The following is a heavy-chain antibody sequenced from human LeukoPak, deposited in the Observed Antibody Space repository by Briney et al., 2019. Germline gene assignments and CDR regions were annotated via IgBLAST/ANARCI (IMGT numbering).Heavy chain of an antibody. J-gene: IGHJ4*02. CDR3: ARKYYDILTGLD. Sequence: ASVKVSCKASGYTFTSYDINWVRQATGQGLEWMGWMNPNSGNTGYAQKFQGRVTMTRNTSISTAYMELSSLRSEDTAVHYCARKYYDILTGLDWGQGTLVTVSS. CDR1: GYTFTSYD. V-gene: IGHV1-8*01. D-gene: IGHD3-9*01. CDR2: MNPNSGNT.